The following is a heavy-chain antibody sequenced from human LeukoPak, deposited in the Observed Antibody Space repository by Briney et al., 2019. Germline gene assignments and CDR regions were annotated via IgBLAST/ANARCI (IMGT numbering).Heavy chain of an antibody. D-gene: IGHD6-19*01. V-gene: IGHV4-38-2*02. J-gene: IGHJ4*02. Sequence: SETLSLTCAVSGYSISSGYYWGWIRQPPGKGLEWIGSICHSGSTYYNPSLKSRVTISVDTSKNQFSLKLSSVTAADTAVYYCARDGSSGWFRDYWGQGTLVTVSS. CDR1: GYSISSGYY. CDR3: ARDGSSGWFRDY. CDR2: ICHSGST.